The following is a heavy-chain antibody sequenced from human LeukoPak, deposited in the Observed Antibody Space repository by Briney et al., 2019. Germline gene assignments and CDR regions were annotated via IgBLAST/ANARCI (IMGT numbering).Heavy chain of an antibody. Sequence: SETLSLTCTVSGGSISSGDYYWSWIRQPPGKGLEWSGYIYYSGSTNYNPSLKSRLTISEDTAKNQFSLKLSSVTAADTAVYHCARRNIFPGYFDYWGQGTLVTVSS. V-gene: IGHV4-30-4*01. D-gene: IGHD2-21*01. J-gene: IGHJ4*02. CDR2: IYYSGST. CDR3: ARRNIFPGYFDY. CDR1: GGSISSGDYY.